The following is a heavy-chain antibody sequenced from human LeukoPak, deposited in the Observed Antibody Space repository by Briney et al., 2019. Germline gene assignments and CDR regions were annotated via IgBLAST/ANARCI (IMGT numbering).Heavy chain of an antibody. CDR3: ARVGYDILTGYYLFDY. V-gene: IGHV3-21*04. CDR2: ISSSSSYI. J-gene: IGHJ4*02. D-gene: IGHD3-9*01. CDR1: GFTFSSYS. Sequence: GGSLRLSCAASGFTFSSYSMNWVRQAPGKGLEWVSSISSSSSYIYYADSVKGRFTISRDNAKNSLYLQMNSLRAEDTAVYYCARVGYDILTGYYLFDYWGQGTLVTVSS.